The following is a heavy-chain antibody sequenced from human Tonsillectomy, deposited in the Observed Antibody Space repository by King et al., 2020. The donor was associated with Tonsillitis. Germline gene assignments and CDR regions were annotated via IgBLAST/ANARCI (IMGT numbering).Heavy chain of an antibody. D-gene: IGHD2-2*01. CDR1: GFSLSRYT. CDR3: ATDSTGPEY. Sequence: VQLVESGGGLVKPGGSLRLSCAASGFSLSRYTMNWVRQAPGKGLEWVSSISGSSNYIYYADSVKGRFAISRDNAKNSLYLQMSSLRAEDTAVYYCATDSTGPEYWGQGTLVTVSS. J-gene: IGHJ4*02. V-gene: IGHV3-21*01. CDR2: ISGSSNYI.